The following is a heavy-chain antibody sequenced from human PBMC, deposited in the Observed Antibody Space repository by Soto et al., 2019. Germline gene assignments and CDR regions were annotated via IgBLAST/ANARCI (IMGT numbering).Heavy chain of an antibody. CDR2: ISVYNGNT. CDR3: ARDRLRGYDNSGLDS. V-gene: IGHV1-18*01. D-gene: IGHD3-22*01. J-gene: IGHJ4*02. Sequence: GASVKVSCKASGYTFTKYGITWVRQAPGQGLEWMGWISVYNGNTKYGQKFRDRVTMTTDTSTTTAYMELRSLRSDDTATYYCARDRLRGYDNSGLDSWGRGTRVTVSS. CDR1: GYTFTKYG.